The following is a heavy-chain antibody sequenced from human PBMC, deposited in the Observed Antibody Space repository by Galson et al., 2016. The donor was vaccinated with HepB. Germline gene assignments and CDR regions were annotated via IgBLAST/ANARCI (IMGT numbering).Heavy chain of an antibody. J-gene: IGHJ4*02. Sequence: QSGAEVKKPGESLKISCKASGYSFSTEWIAWVRQMPGKGLEWMGIIYLADFDTRYSPSFQGQVTISVDKSISTAYLQLSGLKAADSAIYYCARRKKGRGSYDYWGQGTLVSVSS. D-gene: IGHD3-10*01. CDR2: IYLADFDT. CDR3: ARRKKGRGSYDY. CDR1: GYSFSTEW. V-gene: IGHV5-51*01.